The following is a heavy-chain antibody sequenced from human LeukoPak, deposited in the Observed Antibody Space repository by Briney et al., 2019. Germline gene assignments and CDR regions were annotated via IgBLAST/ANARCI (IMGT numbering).Heavy chain of an antibody. CDR2: IYPGDSDT. Sequence: ESLKISCKGSGYSLTSYWIGGVRQMPGKGLEWMGIIYPGDSDTRYSPSFQGQVTISADKSISTAYLQWSSLKASDTAMYYCARHLGYSIAGFDPWGQGTLVTVAS. CDR3: ARHLGYSIAGFDP. CDR1: GYSLTSYW. V-gene: IGHV5-51*01. D-gene: IGHD6-13*01. J-gene: IGHJ5*02.